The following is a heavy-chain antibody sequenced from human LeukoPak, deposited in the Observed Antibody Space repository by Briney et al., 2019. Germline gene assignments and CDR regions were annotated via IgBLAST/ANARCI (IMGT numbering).Heavy chain of an antibody. CDR3: AKDRCLYCSGGSCYDY. J-gene: IGHJ4*02. CDR1: GFTFSSYA. Sequence: PGGSLRLSCAASGFTFSSYAMSWVRQAPGKGLEWVAFIRYDESNKYYADSVKGRFTISRDNSKNTLYLQMNSLRAEDTAVYYCAKDRCLYCSGGSCYDYWGQGTLVTVSS. V-gene: IGHV3-30*02. D-gene: IGHD2-15*01. CDR2: IRYDESNK.